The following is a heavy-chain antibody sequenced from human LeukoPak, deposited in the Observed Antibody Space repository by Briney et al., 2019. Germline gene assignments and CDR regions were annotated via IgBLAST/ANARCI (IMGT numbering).Heavy chain of an antibody. D-gene: IGHD3-10*01. Sequence: ASVKVSCKASGHTFTGYYMHWVRQAPGQGLEWMGWINPNSGGTNYAQKFQGRVTMTRDTSISTAYMELSRLISDDTAVYYCARGKGMTMVQGVINYWGQGTLVTVSS. CDR3: ARGKGMTMVQGVINY. V-gene: IGHV1-2*02. CDR1: GHTFTGYY. J-gene: IGHJ4*02. CDR2: INPNSGGT.